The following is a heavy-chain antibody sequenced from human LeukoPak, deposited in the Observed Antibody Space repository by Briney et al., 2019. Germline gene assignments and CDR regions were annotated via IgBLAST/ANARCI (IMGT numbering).Heavy chain of an antibody. V-gene: IGHV4-4*09. CDR3: ARISSSWYPYFYYYYYMDV. D-gene: IGHD6-13*01. CDR2: IYTSGST. CDR1: GGSISSYY. J-gene: IGHJ6*03. Sequence: PSETLSLTCTVSGGSISSYYWSWIRQLPGKGLEWIGYIYTSGSTNYNPSLKSRVTISVDTSKNQFSLKLSSVTAADTAVYYCARISSSWYPYFYYYYYMDVWGKGTTVTVSS.